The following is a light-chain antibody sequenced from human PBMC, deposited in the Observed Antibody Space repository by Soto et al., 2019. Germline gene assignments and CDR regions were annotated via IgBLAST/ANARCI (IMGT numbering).Light chain of an antibody. CDR3: MQALQTPRT. CDR1: QSLLHSNGYNY. CDR2: LGS. V-gene: IGKV2-28*01. J-gene: IGKJ2*01. Sequence: DIVMTQSPLSLPVTPGGPASISCRSTQSLLHSNGYNYLDWYLQKPGQSPQLLIYLGSNRASGGPDRFSGSGSGTDFTLKISRVEAEDVGVYYCMQALQTPRTFGQGTKLEIK.